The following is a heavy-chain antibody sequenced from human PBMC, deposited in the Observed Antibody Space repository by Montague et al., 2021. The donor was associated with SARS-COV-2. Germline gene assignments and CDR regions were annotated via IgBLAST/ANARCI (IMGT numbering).Heavy chain of an antibody. Sequence: SETLSLTCTVSGGSISSGGYYWSWIRQHPGKGLEWIGEINHGGSTKYSPSLKSRLTISAYTSKNQFSLKLTSVAAADTAVYYCARLRDGVVPSPILGVGPCDSCYSKDVWGRGTTVTVSS. V-gene: IGHV4-39*07. J-gene: IGHJ6*01. D-gene: IGHD2-15*01. CDR3: ARLRDGVVPSPILGVGPCDSCYSKDV. CDR2: INHGGST. CDR1: GGSISSGGYY.